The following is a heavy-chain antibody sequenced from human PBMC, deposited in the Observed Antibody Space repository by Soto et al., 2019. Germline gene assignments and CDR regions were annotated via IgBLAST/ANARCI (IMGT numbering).Heavy chain of an antibody. Sequence: GGSLRLSCAASGFTFSSYSMNWVRQSPGKGLEWVSYISSSSSTIYYADSVKGRFTISRDNAKNSLYLQMNSLRDEDTAVYYCARDQGLLWFGELLTYYYGMDVWGQGTTVTVSS. D-gene: IGHD3-10*01. CDR1: GFTFSSYS. CDR3: ARDQGLLWFGELLTYYYGMDV. V-gene: IGHV3-48*02. CDR2: ISSSSSTI. J-gene: IGHJ6*02.